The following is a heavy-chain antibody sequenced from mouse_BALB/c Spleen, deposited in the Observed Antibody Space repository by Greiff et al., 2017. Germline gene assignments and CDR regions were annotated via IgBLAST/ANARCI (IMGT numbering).Heavy chain of an antibody. Sequence: VMLVESGPGLVQPSQSLSITCTVSGFSLTSYGVHWVRQSPGKGLEWLGVIWSGGSTDYNAAFISRLSISKDNSKSQVFFKMNSLQANDTAIYYCARGSYYAMDYWGSRNLSHRLL. J-gene: IGHJ4*01. V-gene: IGHV2-2*02. CDR3: ARGSYYAMDY. D-gene: IGHD1-1*02. CDR2: IWSGGST. CDR1: GFSLTSYG.